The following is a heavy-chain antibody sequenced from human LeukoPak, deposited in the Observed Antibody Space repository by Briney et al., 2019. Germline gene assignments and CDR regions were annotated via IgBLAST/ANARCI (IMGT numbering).Heavy chain of an antibody. J-gene: IGHJ6*03. D-gene: IGHD1-26*01. CDR1: GFTFSSFG. V-gene: IGHV3-48*01. Sequence: QTGGSLRLSCAASGFTFSSFGMNWVRQAPGKGLEWVSYISSSSSTIYYADSVKGRFTISRDNAKNSLYLQMNSQRAEDTAVYYCARDVPGKWDPPKGDYYYYMDVWGKGTTVTVSS. CDR2: ISSSSSTI. CDR3: ARDVPGKWDPPKGDYYYYMDV.